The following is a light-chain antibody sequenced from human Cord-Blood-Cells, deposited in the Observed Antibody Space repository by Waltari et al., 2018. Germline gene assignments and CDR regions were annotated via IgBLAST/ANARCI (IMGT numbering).Light chain of an antibody. V-gene: IGKV3D-20*01. CDR2: DAS. CDR3: QQYGSSP. J-gene: IGKJ3*01. CDR1: QRVSSSY. Sequence: GERATLSCGASQRVSSSYLAWYQQKPGLAPRLLIYDASSRATGIPDRFSGSGSGTDFTLTISRLEPEYFAVYYCQQYGSSPFGPGTKVDIK.